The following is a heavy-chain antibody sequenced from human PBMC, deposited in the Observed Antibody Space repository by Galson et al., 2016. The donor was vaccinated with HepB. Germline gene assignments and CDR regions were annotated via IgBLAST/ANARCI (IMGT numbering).Heavy chain of an antibody. CDR1: GFTLSTYH. Sequence: SLRLSCAASGFTLSTYHMHWVRQAPGKGLEWVALISDNGNNKYYADSVKGRFSISKYNSKQTLYLQMNNLRVEDTVVFYCARETFCGTWRVGMDVWGKGTTVTVSS. J-gene: IGHJ6*04. V-gene: IGHV3-30-3*01. D-gene: IGHD1-1*01. CDR2: ISDNGNNK. CDR3: ARETFCGTWRVGMDV.